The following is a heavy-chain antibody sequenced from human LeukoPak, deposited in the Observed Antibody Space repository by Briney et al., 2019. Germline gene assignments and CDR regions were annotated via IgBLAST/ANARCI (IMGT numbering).Heavy chain of an antibody. CDR2: ISGSGGST. D-gene: IGHD3-22*01. CDR3: AKCRSGYDYYFDY. CDR1: GFTFSSYA. Sequence: GGSLRLACAASGFTFSSYAMSWDRQAPGKGLEWDSAISGSGGSTYYADSVKGRFTISRDNSKNTLYLQMNSLRAEDTAVYYCAKCRSGYDYYFDYWGQGTLVTVSS. J-gene: IGHJ4*02. V-gene: IGHV3-23*01.